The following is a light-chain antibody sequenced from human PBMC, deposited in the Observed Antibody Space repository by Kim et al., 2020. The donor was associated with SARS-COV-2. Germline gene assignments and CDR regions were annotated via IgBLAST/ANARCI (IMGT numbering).Light chain of an antibody. CDR2: VKADGSH. Sequence: ASVNLTCTLSSGHTGYDIAWHQQQPDKGPRYLMKVKADGSHSKGDGIPDRFSGSSSGAERYLTISSLHPEDEADYYCETWDFDTHVFGGGTQLTVL. J-gene: IGLJ2*01. V-gene: IGLV4-69*01. CDR1: SGHTGYD. CDR3: ETWDFDTHV.